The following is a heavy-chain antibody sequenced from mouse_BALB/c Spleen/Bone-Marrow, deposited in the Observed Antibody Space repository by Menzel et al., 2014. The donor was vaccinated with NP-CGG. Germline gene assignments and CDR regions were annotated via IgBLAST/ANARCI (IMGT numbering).Heavy chain of an antibody. CDR1: GFDFSRYW. CDR2: INPESSTI. D-gene: IGHD1-1*01. CDR3: ARLTYYGVTDY. V-gene: IGHV4-1*02. J-gene: IGHJ2*01. Sequence: VQLKESGGGLVQPGGSLKLSCTASGFDFSRYWMSWVRQAPGKGLQWIGEINPESSTINYSPSLKDKFIISRDNAKNALYLQMSKVRSEDTALYYWARLTYYGVTDYGGQGTTLTVSS.